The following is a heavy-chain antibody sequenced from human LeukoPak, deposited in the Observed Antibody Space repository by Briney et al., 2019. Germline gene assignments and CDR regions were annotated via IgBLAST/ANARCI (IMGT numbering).Heavy chain of an antibody. CDR2: IWYDGSNK. J-gene: IGHJ6*02. V-gene: IGHV3-33*01. D-gene: IGHD2-15*01. Sequence: PGGSLRLSCAASGFTFSSYGMHWVRQAPGKGLEWVAVIWYDGSNKYYADPVKGRFTISRDNSENTLYLQMNSLRAEDTAVYYCARDSIAGSDYGMDVWGQGTTVTVSS. CDR3: ARDSIAGSDYGMDV. CDR1: GFTFSSYG.